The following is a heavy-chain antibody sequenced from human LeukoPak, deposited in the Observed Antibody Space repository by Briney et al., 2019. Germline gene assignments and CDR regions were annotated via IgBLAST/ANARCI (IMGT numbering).Heavy chain of an antibody. J-gene: IGHJ4*02. CDR2: INAGNGNT. Sequence: ASVKVSCKASGYTFTSYAMHWVRQAPGQRLEWMGWINAGNGNTKYSQKFQGRVTITRDTSASTAYMELSSLRSEDTAVYYCAREPPYHDILTGPDYWGQGTLVTVSS. D-gene: IGHD3-9*01. CDR1: GYTFTSYA. V-gene: IGHV1-3*01. CDR3: AREPPYHDILTGPDY.